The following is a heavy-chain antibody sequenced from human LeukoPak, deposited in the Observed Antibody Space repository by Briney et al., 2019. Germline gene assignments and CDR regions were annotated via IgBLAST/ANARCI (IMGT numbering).Heavy chain of an antibody. J-gene: IGHJ4*02. Sequence: SETLSPTCAVSGYSISSGYYWGWIRQPPGKGLEWIGSIYHSGSTYYNPSLKSRVTISVDTSKNQFSLKLSSVTAADTAVYYCARALAYSSSSDYWGQGTLVTVSS. CDR3: ARALAYSSSSDY. D-gene: IGHD6-6*01. CDR1: GYSISSGYY. CDR2: IYHSGST. V-gene: IGHV4-38-2*01.